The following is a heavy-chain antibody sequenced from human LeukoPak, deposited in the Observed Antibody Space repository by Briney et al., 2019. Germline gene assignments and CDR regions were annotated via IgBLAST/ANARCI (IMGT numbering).Heavy chain of an antibody. J-gene: IGHJ3*02. V-gene: IGHV1-46*01. D-gene: IGHD1-26*01. CDR2: INPSGGST. Sequence: GASVKVSCKASGYTFTSYYMHWVRQAPGQGLEWMGIINPSGGSTSYAQKFQGRVTMTRDMSKSTVYMELSSLRSEDTAVYYCARGFRWELPEVTAFDIWGQGTMVTVSS. CDR1: GYTFTSYY. CDR3: ARGFRWELPEVTAFDI.